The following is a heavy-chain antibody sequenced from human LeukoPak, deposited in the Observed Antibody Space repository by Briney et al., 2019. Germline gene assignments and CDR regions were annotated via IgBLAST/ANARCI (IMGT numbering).Heavy chain of an antibody. CDR2: IYYSGTT. CDR1: GGSKSSYY. CDR3: GRGRYYYDSSGYYDDNWFDP. D-gene: IGHD3-22*01. V-gene: IGHV4-59*12. Sequence: SETLSLTCTVAGGSKSSYYWSWIRQPPGKGLEYIGFIYYSGTTKHNPSLKSRATISVDTSKNQFSLKLTSVNAADTAVYYCGRGRYYYDSSGYYDDNWFDPWGQGTLVTVSS. J-gene: IGHJ5*02.